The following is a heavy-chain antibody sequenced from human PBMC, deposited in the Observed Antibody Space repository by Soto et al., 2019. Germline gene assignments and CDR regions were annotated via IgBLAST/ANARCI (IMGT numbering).Heavy chain of an antibody. V-gene: IGHV3-9*03. Sequence: EVQLVESGGDLVQPGRSLRLSCSASGFTFNNYAMHWVRQAPGKGLEWVSGISWEGGSIGYAVSVKGRFTISRDNAKNSLFLEMNRLRSEYMALYYFAKDHDEDFGYDLDYFIYWGKGTLVTVSS. D-gene: IGHD5-12*01. CDR2: ISWEGGSI. J-gene: IGHJ4*02. CDR3: AKDHDEDFGYDLDYFIY. CDR1: GFTFNNYA.